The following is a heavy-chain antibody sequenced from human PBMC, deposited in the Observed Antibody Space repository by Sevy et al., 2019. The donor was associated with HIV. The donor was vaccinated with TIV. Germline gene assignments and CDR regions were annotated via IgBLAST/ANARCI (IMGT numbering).Heavy chain of an antibody. J-gene: IGHJ6*02. Sequence: SETLSLTCVVSGYSISSGYYWGWIRQPPGKGLEWIGSISHSGSTYYNPSLKSRVTISVDTSKNQFSLKLSSVTAADTAGYYCARVWSGSTYYYYYGLDVWGQGTTVTVSS. CDR3: ARVWSGSTYYYYYGLDV. CDR2: ISHSGST. D-gene: IGHD1-26*01. V-gene: IGHV4-38-2*01. CDR1: GYSISSGYY.